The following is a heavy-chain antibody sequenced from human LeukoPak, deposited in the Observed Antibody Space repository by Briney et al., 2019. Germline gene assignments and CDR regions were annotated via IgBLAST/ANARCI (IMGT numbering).Heavy chain of an antibody. J-gene: IGHJ4*02. CDR2: IKHSGST. V-gene: IGHV4-34*01. Sequence: SETLSLTCAVYGGSFSGYYWSWIRQPPGKGLEWIGEIKHSGSTNYNPSLKSRVTISVDTSKNQFSLKLSSVTAADTAVYYCARSGLEWLRFRYFDYWGQGTLVTVSS. CDR1: GGSFSGYY. CDR3: ARSGLEWLRFRYFDY. D-gene: IGHD5-12*01.